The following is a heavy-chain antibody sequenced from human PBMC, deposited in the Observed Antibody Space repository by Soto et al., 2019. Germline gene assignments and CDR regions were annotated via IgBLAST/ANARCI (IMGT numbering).Heavy chain of an antibody. CDR3: ARVKWNYNWNYGGYFDY. CDR1: GGTFSSYA. J-gene: IGHJ4*02. D-gene: IGHD1-7*01. V-gene: IGHV1-69*13. CDR2: IIPIFGTA. Sequence: ASVKVACKASGGTFSSYAISWVRQAPGQGLEWMGGIIPIFGTANYAQKFQGRVTITADESTSTAYMELSSLRSEDTAVYYCARVKWNYNWNYGGYFDYWGQGTLGTVSS.